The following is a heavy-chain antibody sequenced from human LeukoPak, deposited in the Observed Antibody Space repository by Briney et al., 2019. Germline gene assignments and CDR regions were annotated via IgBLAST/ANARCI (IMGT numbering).Heavy chain of an antibody. V-gene: IGHV3-11*06. D-gene: IGHD3-22*01. CDR3: ARDGRGYYDSSGYPDY. CDR1: GFIFSDYY. Sequence: GGSLRLSCAASGFIFSDYYMTWIRQAPGKGLEWISYISSSSYTDYADSVKGRLTISRDNAKNSLYLQMDSLRAEDTAVYYCARDGRGYYDSSGYPDYWGQGTLVTVSS. J-gene: IGHJ4*02. CDR2: ISSSSYT.